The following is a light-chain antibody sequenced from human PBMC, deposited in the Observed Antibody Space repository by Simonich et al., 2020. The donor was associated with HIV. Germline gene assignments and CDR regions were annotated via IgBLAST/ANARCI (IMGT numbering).Light chain of an antibody. J-gene: IGLJ2*01. Sequence: SALTQPASVSGSPGQSITISCTGTSSDVGGYNYVSWYQQHPGKAPKFMIYDVSNRPAGVSNRFSVSKSGNTAALSVSGLQAEDEADYYCSSYAGTTLVFGGGTSLTVL. CDR1: SSDVGGYNY. V-gene: IGLV2-14*03. CDR2: DVS. CDR3: SSYAGTTLV.